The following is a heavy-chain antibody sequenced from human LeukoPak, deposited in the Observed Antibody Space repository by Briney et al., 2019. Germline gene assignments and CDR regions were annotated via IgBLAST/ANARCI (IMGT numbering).Heavy chain of an antibody. CDR2: IYYSGST. V-gene: IGHV4-59*01. CDR1: GGSISSYY. CDR3: ARAYCSGGSCYDG. D-gene: IGHD2-15*01. Sequence: SETLSLTCTVSGGSISSYYWSWIRQPPGKGLEWIGYIYYSGSTNYNPSLKSRVTISVDTSKNQFSLKLSSVTAADTAVYYCARAYCSGGSCYDGWGQGTLVTVSS. J-gene: IGHJ4*02.